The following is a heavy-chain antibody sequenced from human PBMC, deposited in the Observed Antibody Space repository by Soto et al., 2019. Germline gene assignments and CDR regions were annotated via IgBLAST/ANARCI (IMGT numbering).Heavy chain of an antibody. CDR3: AHISRPYNLFVC. J-gene: IGHJ1*01. CDR1: GFSLSTNGVG. CDR2: IYWDDDK. D-gene: IGHD1-1*01. Sequence: SGPTLVNATQTIPMTCTFSGFSLSTNGVGVGWIRQPPGKALEWLELIYWDDDKRYSPSLKNRVTIIKDTSKNQVVLTMTSMDPVETATYCVAHISRPYNLFVCWGQGSLVTVYS. V-gene: IGHV2-5*02.